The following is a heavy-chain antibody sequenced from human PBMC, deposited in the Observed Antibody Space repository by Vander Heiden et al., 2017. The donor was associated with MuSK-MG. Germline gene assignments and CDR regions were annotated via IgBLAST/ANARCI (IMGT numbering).Heavy chain of an antibody. CDR3: ARGHDILTGYYTYDY. D-gene: IGHD3-9*01. J-gene: IGHJ4*02. CDR1: GGSISSYY. CDR2: IDYSGST. Sequence: QVQLQESGPGRVKPSETLSLTCTVSGGSISSYYWSWIRQPPGKGLEWIGYIDYSGSTNYNPSLKSRVTISVDTSKNQFSLKLSSVTAADTAVYYCARGHDILTGYYTYDYWGQGTLVTVSS. V-gene: IGHV4-59*01.